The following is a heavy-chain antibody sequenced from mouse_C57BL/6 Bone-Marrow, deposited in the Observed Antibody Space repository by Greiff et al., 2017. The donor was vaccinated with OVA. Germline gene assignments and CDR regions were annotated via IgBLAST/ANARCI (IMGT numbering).Heavy chain of an antibody. CDR1: GFTFSSYA. V-gene: IGHV5-4*01. J-gene: IGHJ3*01. D-gene: IGHD2-4*01. CDR2: ISDGGSYT. Sequence: EVQRVESGGGLVKPGGSLKLSCAASGFTFSSYAMSWVRQTPEKRLEWVATISDGGSYTYYPDNVKGRFTISRDNAKSNLYLQMSHLKSEDTAMYYCARDLGYDYDWFAYWGQGTLVTVSA. CDR3: ARDLGYDYDWFAY.